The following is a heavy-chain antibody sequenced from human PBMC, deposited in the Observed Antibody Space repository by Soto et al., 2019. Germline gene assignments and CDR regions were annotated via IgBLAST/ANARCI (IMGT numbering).Heavy chain of an antibody. J-gene: IGHJ4*02. CDR2: IWYDGSNK. CDR1: GFTFSSYG. V-gene: IGHV3-33*01. D-gene: IGHD3-22*01. CDR3: ARDSLEYYDDSSGSYFDY. Sequence: QVQLVESGGGVVQPGRSLRLSCAASGFTFSSYGMHWVRQAPGKGLEWVAVIWYDGSNKYYADSVKGRFTISRDNSKNTLYLQMNSLRAEDTAVYYCARDSLEYYDDSSGSYFDYWGQGTLVTVSS.